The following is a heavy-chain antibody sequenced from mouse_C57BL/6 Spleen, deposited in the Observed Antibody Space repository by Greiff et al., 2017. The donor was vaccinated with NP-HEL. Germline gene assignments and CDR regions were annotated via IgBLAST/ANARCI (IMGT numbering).Heavy chain of an antibody. Sequence: QVQLQQSGAELVKPGASVKISCKASGYAFSSYWMNWVKQRPGKGLEWIGQIYPGDGDTNYNGKFKGKATLTADKSSSTAYMQLSSLTSEDSAVYFCARQLRLDYAMDYWGQGTSVTVSS. J-gene: IGHJ4*01. CDR1: GYAFSSYW. CDR2: IYPGDGDT. CDR3: ARQLRLDYAMDY. V-gene: IGHV1-80*01. D-gene: IGHD3-2*02.